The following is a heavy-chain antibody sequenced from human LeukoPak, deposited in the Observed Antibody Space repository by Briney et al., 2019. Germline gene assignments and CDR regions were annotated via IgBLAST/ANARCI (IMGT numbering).Heavy chain of an antibody. J-gene: IGHJ6*02. CDR2: IYTSGST. D-gene: IGHD3-3*01. V-gene: IGHV4-61*09. Sequence: SETLSLTCTVSGGSISSGSYYWSWIRQPAGKGLEWIGHIYTSGSTNYNPSLKSRVTISVDTSKNQFSLKLSSVTAADTAVYYCARDREITIFGVGYYYGMDVWGQGTTVTVSS. CDR3: ARDREITIFGVGYYYGMDV. CDR1: GGSISSGSYY.